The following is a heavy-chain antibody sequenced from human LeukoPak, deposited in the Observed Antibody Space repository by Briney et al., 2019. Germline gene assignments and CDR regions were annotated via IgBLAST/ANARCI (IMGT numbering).Heavy chain of an antibody. D-gene: IGHD4-17*01. J-gene: IGHJ3*02. Sequence: GGSLRLSCAASGFTFSSYAMSWVRQAPGKGLEWVSGISGSGGGTYYADSVKGRFTIFGDNSKDTVYLEMISLRADDTAVYYCTNDQAEYGVDAFDMWGHGTMVTVSS. CDR2: ISGSGGGT. CDR3: TNDQAEYGVDAFDM. CDR1: GFTFSSYA. V-gene: IGHV3-23*01.